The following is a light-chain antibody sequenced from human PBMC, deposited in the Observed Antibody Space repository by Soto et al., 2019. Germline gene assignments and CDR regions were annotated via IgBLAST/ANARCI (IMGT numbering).Light chain of an antibody. CDR3: QQYNNWPYT. Sequence: EIVMTQSPATLSVSPGERATLSRRASQSVSSNLAWYQQKPGQAPRLLIYGASTRATGIPARFSGSRSGTEFTLTISSLQSEDFAVYYCQQYNNWPYTFGQGTKLEIK. CDR1: QSVSSN. CDR2: GAS. V-gene: IGKV3-15*01. J-gene: IGKJ2*01.